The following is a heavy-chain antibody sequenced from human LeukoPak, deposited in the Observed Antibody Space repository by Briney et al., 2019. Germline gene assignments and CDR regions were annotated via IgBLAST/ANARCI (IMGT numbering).Heavy chain of an antibody. CDR3: ATRETYYYDREDAFDI. CDR2: FDPEDGET. D-gene: IGHD3-22*01. Sequence: ASVKVSCKVSGYTLTELSMHWVRQAPGKGLEWMRGFDPEDGETIYAQKFQGRVTMTEDTSTDTAYMELSSLRSEDTAVYYCATRETYYYDREDAFDIWGQGTMVTVSS. J-gene: IGHJ3*02. V-gene: IGHV1-24*01. CDR1: GYTLTELS.